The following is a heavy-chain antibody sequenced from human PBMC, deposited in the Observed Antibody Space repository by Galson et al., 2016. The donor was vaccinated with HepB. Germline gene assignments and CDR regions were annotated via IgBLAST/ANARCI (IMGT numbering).Heavy chain of an antibody. V-gene: IGHV3-23*01. Sequence: SLRLSCAASGFTFSSYAMNWVRQAPGKGLEWVSAISGSGSSTYYADSVKGRFTISRDNAKNTLYLQMNRMRAEDTAVYYWATGNGHAFDIWGQGTTVTVSS. CDR3: ATGNGHAFDI. CDR2: ISGSGSST. J-gene: IGHJ3*02. D-gene: IGHD2-8*01. CDR1: GFTFSSYA.